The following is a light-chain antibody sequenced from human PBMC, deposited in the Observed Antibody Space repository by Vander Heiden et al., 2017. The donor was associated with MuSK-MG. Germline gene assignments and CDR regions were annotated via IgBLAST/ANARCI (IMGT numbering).Light chain of an antibody. Sequence: SALTQPASVSGSPGQSITISCTGTSSDVGGYKYGSWYQQHPGKAPKLMIYEVSNRPSGVSNRFSGSKSGNTASLTISGLQAEDEADYYCSSYTSSSTYVFGTGTRVTVL. J-gene: IGLJ1*01. CDR2: EVS. CDR3: SSYTSSSTYV. CDR1: SSDVGGYKY. V-gene: IGLV2-14*01.